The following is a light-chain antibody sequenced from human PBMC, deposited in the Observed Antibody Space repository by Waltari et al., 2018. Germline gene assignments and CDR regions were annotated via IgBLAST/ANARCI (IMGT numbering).Light chain of an antibody. J-gene: IGKJ1*01. CDR2: AAS. CDR1: QSINDF. V-gene: IGKV1-39*01. CDR3: QQTYAPSWT. Sequence: DIQMTQSPSSLSASVGDRVPITFRASQSINDFLKWYQYTPVKAPSLLIYAASRLQSGVPSRFSGRGSGTDFTLTITSLQPEDFATYYCQQTYAPSWTFGQGTKVEIK.